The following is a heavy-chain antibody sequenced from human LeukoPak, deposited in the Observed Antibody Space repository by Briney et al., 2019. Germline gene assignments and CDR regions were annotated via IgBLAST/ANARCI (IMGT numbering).Heavy chain of an antibody. V-gene: IGHV3-23*01. CDR1: GFAFSIYA. Sequence: GGSLRLSCAASGFAFSIYAMGWVRQAPGKGLEWASAIKGRFTISRDNSKNTLYLQMNTLRAEDTAVYYCANADRYCSGNSCANFDYWGQGTLVTVSS. D-gene: IGHD2-15*01. CDR3: ANADRYCSGNSCANFDY. J-gene: IGHJ4*02. CDR2: I.